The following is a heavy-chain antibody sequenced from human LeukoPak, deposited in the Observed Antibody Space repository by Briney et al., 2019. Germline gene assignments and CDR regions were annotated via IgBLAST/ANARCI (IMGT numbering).Heavy chain of an antibody. J-gene: IGHJ6*02. V-gene: IGHV4-31*03. CDR2: IYYSGST. CDR3: ARARWDYYGSGNYYYYGMDV. D-gene: IGHD3-10*01. CDR1: GGSISSGGYY. Sequence: SETLSLTCTVSGGSISSGGYYWSWIRQHPGKGLEWIGYIYYSGSTYYNPSLKSRVTISVDTSKNQFSLKLSSVTAADTAVYYCARARWDYYGSGNYYYYGMDVWGQGTTVTVSS.